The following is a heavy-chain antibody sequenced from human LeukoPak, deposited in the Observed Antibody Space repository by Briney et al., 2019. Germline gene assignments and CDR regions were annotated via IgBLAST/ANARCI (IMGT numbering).Heavy chain of an antibody. D-gene: IGHD2-21*02. J-gene: IGHJ4*02. V-gene: IGHV1-18*01. CDR3: ARGGSRVVTYGNFDY. CDR1: GYTFTSYA. CDR2: ISTYSGDT. Sequence: ASVKVSCKPSGYTFTSYALSWVRQAPGQGLEWMGWISTYSGDTNYAQKLQGRITMTIETSTSTAYMELRSLRSDDTAVYYCARGGSRVVTYGNFDYWGQGTLVTVSS.